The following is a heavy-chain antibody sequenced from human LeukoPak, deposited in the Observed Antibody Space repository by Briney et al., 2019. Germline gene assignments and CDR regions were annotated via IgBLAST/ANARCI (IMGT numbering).Heavy chain of an antibody. CDR3: ASPWGRWFGELIWYFDL. V-gene: IGHV1-2*02. D-gene: IGHD3-10*01. CDR2: INPNSGGT. Sequence: ASVKVSCKASGYTFTAYYIHWVRQAPGQGLEWMVWINPNSGGTNYAQRFQGRVTMTRDTSITTAYMELSRLRSDDTAVYYCASPWGRWFGELIWYFDLWGRGTLVTVSS. J-gene: IGHJ2*01. CDR1: GYTFTAYY.